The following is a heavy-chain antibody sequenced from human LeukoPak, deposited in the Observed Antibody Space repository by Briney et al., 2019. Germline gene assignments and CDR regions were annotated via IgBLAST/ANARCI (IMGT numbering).Heavy chain of an antibody. D-gene: IGHD4-23*01. CDR3: ARDDYGGNGDY. CDR1: GFTFSNYA. J-gene: IGHJ4*02. V-gene: IGHV3-64*01. CDR2: ISSNGGST. Sequence: TGGSLRLSCAASGFTFSNYAMHWVRQAPGRGLEYVSGISSNGGSTSYASSVRGRFAISRDNSKNTLFLQMGSLRAEDMAVYYCARDDYGGNGDYWGQGILVTVSS.